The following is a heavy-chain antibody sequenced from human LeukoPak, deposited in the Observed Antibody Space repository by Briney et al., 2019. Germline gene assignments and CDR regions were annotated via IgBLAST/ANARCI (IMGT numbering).Heavy chain of an antibody. J-gene: IGHJ6*02. CDR3: ARDLTGITISYGMDV. Sequence: SETLSLPCTVSGDSISSYYWSWLRQPPGKGLEWIGYIYYSGSTNYNPSLKSQVTISVDTSKNQFSLKLSSVTAADTAVYYCARDLTGITISYGMDVWGQGTTVTVSS. D-gene: IGHD3-9*01. CDR2: IYYSGST. V-gene: IGHV4-59*01. CDR1: GDSISSYY.